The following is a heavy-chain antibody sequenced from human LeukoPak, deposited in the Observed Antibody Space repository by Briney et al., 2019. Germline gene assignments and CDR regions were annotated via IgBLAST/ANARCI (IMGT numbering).Heavy chain of an antibody. CDR3: EKEAGVGFDY. Sequence: GGSLRLSCAASGFSFRTCGMHWVRRAPGKGLEWATFIQYDGSNNYYTDSAKGRFSISRDNSKNTLYLQMKNLRAEDTAVYYCEKEAGVGFDYWGQGTLVTVSS. J-gene: IGHJ4*02. V-gene: IGHV3-30*02. CDR1: GFSFRTCG. D-gene: IGHD3-3*01. CDR2: IQYDGSNN.